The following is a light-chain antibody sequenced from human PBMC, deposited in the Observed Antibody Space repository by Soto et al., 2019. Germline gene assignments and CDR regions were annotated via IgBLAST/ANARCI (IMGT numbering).Light chain of an antibody. V-gene: IGKV3D-20*02. CDR2: GAS. Sequence: EVVITQSPATLSVSPGERATLSFRASKSVSSSYLAWYQQKPGQAPRLLIYGASSRATGIPARFSGSGSGTDFTLTISSLQPEDFSVYYCQQRSDWPLITFGQGTKLEI. CDR3: QQRSDWPLIT. J-gene: IGKJ5*01. CDR1: KSVSSSY.